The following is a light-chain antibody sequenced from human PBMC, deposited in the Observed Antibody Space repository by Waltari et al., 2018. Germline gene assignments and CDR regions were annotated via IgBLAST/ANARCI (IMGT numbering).Light chain of an antibody. V-gene: IGKV3-20*01. CDR3: QQYVTSPGT. Sequence: EIVLTQAPGTLSLSPGERATLSCRASQCVSGSYLAWYQQKPGQAPRLLIYGAFSRAIGIPDRFSGSGSGTDFTLTINRLEPGDFAVYYCQQYVTSPGTFGPGTKLDIK. J-gene: IGKJ3*01. CDR1: QCVSGSY. CDR2: GAF.